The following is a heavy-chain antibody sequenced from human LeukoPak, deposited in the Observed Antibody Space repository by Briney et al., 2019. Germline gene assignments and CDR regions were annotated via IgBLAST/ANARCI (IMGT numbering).Heavy chain of an antibody. CDR3: ARDRYDFWSGNYYGMDV. CDR1: GGSISSYY. V-gene: IGHV4-59*01. Sequence: SETLSLTCTVSGGSISSYYWSWIRQPPGKGLEWIGYIYYSGSTNYNPSLKSRVTISVDTSKNQFSLKLSSVTAADTAVYYCARDRYDFWSGNYYGMDVWGQGTTVTVSS. J-gene: IGHJ6*02. D-gene: IGHD3-3*01. CDR2: IYYSGST.